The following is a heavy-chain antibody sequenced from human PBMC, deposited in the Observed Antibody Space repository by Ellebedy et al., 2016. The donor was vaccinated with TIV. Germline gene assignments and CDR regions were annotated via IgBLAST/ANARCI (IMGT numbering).Heavy chain of an antibody. CDR3: ARPDYRYDS. Sequence: GGSLRLXXKASGFTFSDYYMSWIRQAPGKGLEWVSYISGSGRTIFYADSVKGRFTISRDNAKNSLYLHMNSLRADDTAVYYCARPDYRYDSWGQGTQVTVS. CDR2: ISGSGRTI. V-gene: IGHV3-11*01. D-gene: IGHD4-11*01. J-gene: IGHJ4*02. CDR1: GFTFSDYY.